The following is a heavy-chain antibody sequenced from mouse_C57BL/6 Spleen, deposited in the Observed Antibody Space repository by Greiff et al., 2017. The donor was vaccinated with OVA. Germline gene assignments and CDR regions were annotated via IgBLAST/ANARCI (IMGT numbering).Heavy chain of an antibody. CDR2: IWSGGST. Sequence: VQLQQSGPGLVQPSQSLSITCTVSGFSLTSYGVHWVRQSPGKGLEWLGVIWSGGSTDSNAAFISRLSISKDNSKSQVFFKMDSLQADDTAIYYCARKGGYYAMDYWGQGTSVTVSS. CDR3: ARKGGYYAMDY. J-gene: IGHJ4*01. CDR1: GFSLTSYG. V-gene: IGHV2-2*01.